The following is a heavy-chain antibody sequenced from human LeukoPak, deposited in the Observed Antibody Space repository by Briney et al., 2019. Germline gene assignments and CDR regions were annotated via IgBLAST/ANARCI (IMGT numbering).Heavy chain of an antibody. CDR2: INPSGGTT. V-gene: IGHV1-46*01. CDR1: GYTFATYY. J-gene: IGHJ3*02. D-gene: IGHD3-22*01. Sequence: ASVKVSCKASGYTFATYYMHWVRQAPGQGLEWMGMINPSGGTTSYAQKFQGRVTMTRDLSTSTVYMELSSLRSEDTAVYYCARGHFYDSSGYHDTFDIWGQGTVVTVSS. CDR3: ARGHFYDSSGYHDTFDI.